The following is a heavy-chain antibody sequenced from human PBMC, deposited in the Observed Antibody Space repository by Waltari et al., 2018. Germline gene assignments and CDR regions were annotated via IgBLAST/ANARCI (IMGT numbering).Heavy chain of an antibody. D-gene: IGHD6-19*01. CDR2: ICYDGSNK. Sequence: QVQLVESGGGVVQPGRSLRISCAASGFTFSSYGMHWVRKAPGKGLEWVAVICYDGSNKYYAASVKGRFTISRDNSKNTLYLQMNSLRAEDTAVYYCARDQRSSGWQDWGQGTLVTVSS. J-gene: IGHJ4*02. CDR1: GFTFSSYG. CDR3: ARDQRSSGWQD. V-gene: IGHV3-33*01.